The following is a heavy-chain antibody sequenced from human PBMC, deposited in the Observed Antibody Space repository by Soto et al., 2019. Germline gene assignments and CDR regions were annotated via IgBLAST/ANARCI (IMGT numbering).Heavy chain of an antibody. CDR1: GYTFTSYA. J-gene: IGHJ4*02. CDR2: INAGNGNT. Sequence: QVQLVQSGAEVQKPGASVKVSCKASGYTFTSYAMHWVRQAPGQRLEWMGWINAGNGNTKYSQKFQGRVTITRDTSASTSYMELSSLRSEDTAVYYCARGRLGVYDHPVDYWGQGTLVTVSS. D-gene: IGHD5-12*01. CDR3: ARGRLGVYDHPVDY. V-gene: IGHV1-3*01.